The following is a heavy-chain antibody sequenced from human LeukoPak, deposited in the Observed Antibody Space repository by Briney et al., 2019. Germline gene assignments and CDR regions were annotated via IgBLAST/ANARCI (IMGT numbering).Heavy chain of an antibody. J-gene: IGHJ4*02. D-gene: IGHD4-23*01. CDR2: ISGSGGST. CDR1: GFTFSSYA. Sequence: GGSLRLSCAASGFTFSSYAMSWVRQAPGKGLEWVSAISGSGGSTYYADSVKGRFTISRDNSKNTLYLQVNSLRAEDTAVYYCARRGDGGRSFDYWGQGTLVTVSS. V-gene: IGHV3-23*01. CDR3: ARRGDGGRSFDY.